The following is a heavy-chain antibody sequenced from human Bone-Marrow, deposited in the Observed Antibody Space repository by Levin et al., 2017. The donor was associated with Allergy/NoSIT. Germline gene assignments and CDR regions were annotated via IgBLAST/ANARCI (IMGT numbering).Heavy chain of an antibody. CDR1: GFTFTIYG. V-gene: IGHV3-21*01. Sequence: PGGSLRLSCAASGFTFTIYGMNWVRQAPGKGLEWVSSISSSGYVYYSDSVKGRFTISRDNAKNSLYLQMNSLRAEDTAVYYCARGPEQLVPAYWGQGTLVTVSS. D-gene: IGHD6-6*01. CDR3: ARGPEQLVPAY. J-gene: IGHJ4*02. CDR2: ISSSGYV.